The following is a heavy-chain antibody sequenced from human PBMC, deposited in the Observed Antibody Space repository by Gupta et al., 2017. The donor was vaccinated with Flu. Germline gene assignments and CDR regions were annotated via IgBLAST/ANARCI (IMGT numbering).Heavy chain of an antibody. CDR2: ISHDESNK. D-gene: IGHD3-3*01. V-gene: IGHV3-30*18. CDR3: AKERGILEWLFLDY. J-gene: IGHJ4*02. CDR1: GFTFSRFG. Sequence: QAQLVESGGGVVEPGRSLRLPCAASGFTFSRFGMHWVRQAPGKGLEWVAVISHDESNKYYADSLKGRFTISRDNSKNTLYLQMDSLRPEDTAVYYCAKERGILEWLFLDYWGEGTLVTVSS.